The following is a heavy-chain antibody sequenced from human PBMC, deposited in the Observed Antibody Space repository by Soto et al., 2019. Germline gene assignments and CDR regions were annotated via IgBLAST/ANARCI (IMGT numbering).Heavy chain of an antibody. D-gene: IGHD3-3*01. Sequence: KESGPTLVKPTQTLTLTCTFSGFSLSTSGVGVGWIRQPPGKALEWLALIYWNDDKRYSPSLKSRLTITKDTSKNQVVLTMTNMDPVDTATYYCAHSGVGRSYDFWSEGSYYFDYWGQGTLVTVSS. CDR2: IYWNDDK. J-gene: IGHJ4*02. CDR1: GFSLSTSGVG. CDR3: AHSGVGRSYDFWSEGSYYFDY. V-gene: IGHV2-5*01.